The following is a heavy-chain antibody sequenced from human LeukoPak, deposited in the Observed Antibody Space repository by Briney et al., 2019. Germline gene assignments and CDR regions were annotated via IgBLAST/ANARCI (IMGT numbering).Heavy chain of an antibody. D-gene: IGHD3-10*01. V-gene: IGHV7-4-1*02. J-gene: IGHJ4*02. CDR1: GYTFSNYG. CDR2: INTNTGNP. Sequence: GASVKVSCKASGYTFSNYGMNWVRQAPGQGLEWMGWINTNTGNPTYAQDFTGRFVFSLDTSVSTAYLQISSLKAEDTAVYYCARGAGDFDYWGQGTLVTVSS. CDR3: ARGAGDFDY.